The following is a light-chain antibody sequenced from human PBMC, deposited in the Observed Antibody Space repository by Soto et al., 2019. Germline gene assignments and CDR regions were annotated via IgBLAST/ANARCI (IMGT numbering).Light chain of an antibody. CDR3: QQSYGSPPFT. CDR1: QGIRNY. J-gene: IGKJ3*01. CDR2: LAS. Sequence: IQLTQSPSSLSASVGDRVTITCRASQGIRNYLAWYQQKPGKAPNLLIYLASTLQGGVPSRFSGSGSGTDFSLTISSLQPEDVATYYCQQSYGSPPFTFGPGTRVDI. V-gene: IGKV1-9*01.